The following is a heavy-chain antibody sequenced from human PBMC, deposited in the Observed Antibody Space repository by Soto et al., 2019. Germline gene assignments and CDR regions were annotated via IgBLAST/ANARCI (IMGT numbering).Heavy chain of an antibody. CDR3: ARDTRQITRVRGVIPHYIFPMDV. CDR2: IIPKLDTP. Sequence: QVQLVQSGPEVKKPGSSVKVSCKVFGDTFNNYAISWVRQAPGEGLEWMGGIIPKLDTPKYAQKFQGRVSITADESTATGYMELRSLRSDDTAVYYCARDTRQITRVRGVIPHYIFPMDVWGQGTTVAVSS. CDR1: GDTFNNYA. D-gene: IGHD3-10*01. J-gene: IGHJ6*02. V-gene: IGHV1-69*01.